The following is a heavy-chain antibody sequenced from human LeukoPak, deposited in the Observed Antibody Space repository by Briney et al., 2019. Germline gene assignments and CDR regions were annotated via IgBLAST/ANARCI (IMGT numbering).Heavy chain of an antibody. CDR2: MSYDGSNK. D-gene: IGHD2-21*02. CDR3: ARDEALAYCGGDCQTVGYYGMDV. V-gene: IGHV3-30*04. CDR1: GFTFSSYA. Sequence: GRSLRLSCAASGFTFSSYAMHWVRQAPGKGLEWVAVMSYDGSNKYYADSVKGRFTISRDNSKNTLYLQMNSLRAEDTAVYYCARDEALAYCGGDCQTVGYYGMDVWGKGTTVTVSS. J-gene: IGHJ6*04.